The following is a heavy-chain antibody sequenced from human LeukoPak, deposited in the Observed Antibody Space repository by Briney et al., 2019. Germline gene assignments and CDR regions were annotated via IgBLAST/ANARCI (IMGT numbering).Heavy chain of an antibody. Sequence: PGGSLRLSCAASGFTFSSYGMHWVRQAPGKGLEWVAFIRYDGSNKYYADSVKGRFTSSRHNSKNTLYLQMNSLRAEDTAVYDCAKDRSGSYSQGLDYWGQGTLVTVSS. CDR1: GFTFSSYG. D-gene: IGHD1-26*01. J-gene: IGHJ4*02. CDR3: AKDRSGSYSQGLDY. V-gene: IGHV3-30*02. CDR2: IRYDGSNK.